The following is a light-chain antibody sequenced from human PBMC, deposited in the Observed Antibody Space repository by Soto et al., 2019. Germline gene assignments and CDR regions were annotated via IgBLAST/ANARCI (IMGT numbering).Light chain of an antibody. CDR1: QSIDSC. CDR2: KTS. V-gene: IGKV3-11*01. CDR3: QQCRDWPWT. J-gene: IGKJ1*01. Sequence: DILLTQSPATLSLSPGERATLSCRASQSIDSCLAWYQQMPGKAPSLLIYKTSSRDAGIPARFSGSGSGTEFTLTISSLEPEDFAVYYCQQCRDWPWTFGQGTKVDIK.